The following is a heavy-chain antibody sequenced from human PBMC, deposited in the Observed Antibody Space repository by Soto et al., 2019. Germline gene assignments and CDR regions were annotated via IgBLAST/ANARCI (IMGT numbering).Heavy chain of an antibody. V-gene: IGHV3-30-3*01. CDR2: ISYDGSNK. D-gene: IGHD4-17*01. CDR3: ARGMTTVVTPDRDNYYYYYYGMDV. Sequence: GGSLRLSCAASGFTFSSYAMHWVRQAPGKGLEWVAVISYDGSNKYYADSVKGRFTISRDNSKNTLYLQMNSLRAEDTAVYYCARGMTTVVTPDRDNYYYYYYGMDVWGQGTTVTVSS. CDR1: GFTFSSYA. J-gene: IGHJ6*02.